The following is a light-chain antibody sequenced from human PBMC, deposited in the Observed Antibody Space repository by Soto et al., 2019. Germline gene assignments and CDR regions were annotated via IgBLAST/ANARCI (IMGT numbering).Light chain of an antibody. V-gene: IGLV2-14*03. CDR1: SSDVGGFDH. J-gene: IGLJ1*01. CDR2: DVS. Sequence: QSVLSQPSSLSVSPGQSITISCTGASSDVGGFDHVSWYQQHPGKVPRLLIYDVSSRPSGVSARFSGSKSGNTASLTISGLQAEDEADYYCNSFTTTNTYGFGTGTKVTVL. CDR3: NSFTTTNTYG.